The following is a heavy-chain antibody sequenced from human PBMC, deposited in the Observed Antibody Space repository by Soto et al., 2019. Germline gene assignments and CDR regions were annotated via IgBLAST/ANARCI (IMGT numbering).Heavy chain of an antibody. J-gene: IGHJ6*04. CDR1: GYTFTGYY. D-gene: IGHD3-3*01. Sequence: QVQLVQAGAEVKKPGASVKVSCKASGYTFTGYYMHWVRQAPGQGREWMGWINPNSGGTNYAQKFKGRVTMIRDTSISTAYMEMGRLSSDDTAVYYSARLRTKILYDMDVWGKGTTVTVSS. CDR3: ARLRTKILYDMDV. V-gene: IGHV1-2*02. CDR2: INPNSGGT.